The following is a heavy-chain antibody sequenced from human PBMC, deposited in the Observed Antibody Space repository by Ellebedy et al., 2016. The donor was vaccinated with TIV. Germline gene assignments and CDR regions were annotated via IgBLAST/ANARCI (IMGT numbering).Heavy chain of an antibody. V-gene: IGHV1-8*01. CDR1: GYTFSNND. D-gene: IGHD2-15*01. CDR3: ARVFCSGGACYLDAFDI. CDR2: MHPNSGNT. J-gene: IGHJ3*02. Sequence: AASVTVSCKASGYTFSNNDINWVRQATGQGLEWMGWMHPNSGNTAYAQTFQGRVTMTWDASISTAYMELSSLRSEDTAVYYCARVFCSGGACYLDAFDIWGQGTMVTVSS.